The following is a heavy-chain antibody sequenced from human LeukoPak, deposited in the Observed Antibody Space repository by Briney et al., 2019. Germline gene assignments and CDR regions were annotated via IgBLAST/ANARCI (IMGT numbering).Heavy chain of an antibody. CDR1: GGSFSAYY. V-gene: IGHV4-34*01. CDR2: ISHSGNI. Sequence: SETLSLTCAVYGGSFSAYYWSWIRRPPGKGLEWIAEISHSGNINYNPSLESRVTLSVDTSKHQFSLRLRSVTAADTAVYFCARMVRERHSFDIWGQGTGVTVSS. J-gene: IGHJ3*02. CDR3: ARMVRERHSFDI. D-gene: IGHD3-10*01.